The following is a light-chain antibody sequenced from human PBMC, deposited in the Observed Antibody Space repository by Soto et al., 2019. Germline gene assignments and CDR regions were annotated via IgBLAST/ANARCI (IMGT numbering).Light chain of an antibody. J-gene: IGLJ1*01. Sequence: QSVLTQPASVSGSPGQSITISCTGTSSDVGGYNYVSWYQQHPGKAPKLMIYDVGSRPSGVSNRFSGPKSGNTASLTISGLQAEDVADYSCTSYTSSNTHVFGTGTKVTVL. CDR3: TSYTSSNTHV. V-gene: IGLV2-14*01. CDR2: DVG. CDR1: SSDVGGYNY.